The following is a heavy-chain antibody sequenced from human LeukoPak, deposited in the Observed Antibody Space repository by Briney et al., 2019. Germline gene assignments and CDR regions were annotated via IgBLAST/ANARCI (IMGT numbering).Heavy chain of an antibody. CDR3: AKDGGRCLDY. CDR2: IKQDGNEK. J-gene: IGHJ4*02. D-gene: IGHD2-15*01. V-gene: IGHV3-7*05. Sequence: PGGSLRLSCAASGFTFSSYWMSWVRQAPGKGLEWVANIKQDGNEKNSVASVKGRFTISRDNSKNSLYLQMNSLRTEDTALYYCAKDGGRCLDYWGQGTLVTVSS. CDR1: GFTFSSYW.